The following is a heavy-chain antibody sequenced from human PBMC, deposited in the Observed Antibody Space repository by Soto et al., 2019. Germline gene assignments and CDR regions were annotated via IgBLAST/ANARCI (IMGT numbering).Heavy chain of an antibody. Sequence: QVQLVESGGGVVQPGRSLRLSCAASGFTFSSYAMHWVRQAPGKGLEWVAVISYDGSNKYYADSVKGRFTISRDNSQNTLYLQMNSLRAEDTAVDYCARVPSSSGRAHFNYWGQGTLVTVSS. CDR3: ARVPSSSGRAHFNY. V-gene: IGHV3-30-3*01. CDR2: ISYDGSNK. D-gene: IGHD2-15*01. J-gene: IGHJ4*02. CDR1: GFTFSSYA.